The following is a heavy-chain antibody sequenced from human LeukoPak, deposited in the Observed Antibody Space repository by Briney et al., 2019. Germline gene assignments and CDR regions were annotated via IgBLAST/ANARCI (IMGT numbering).Heavy chain of an antibody. Sequence: ASVKVSCKASGGTFISYAISWVRQAPGQGREWMGGIIPIFGTANYAQKFQGRVTITADESTSTAYMELSSLRSEDTAVYYCARDYSPYCSSTSCPYFWGQGTLVTVSS. CDR2: IIPIFGTA. V-gene: IGHV1-69*13. CDR1: GGTFISYA. D-gene: IGHD2-2*01. CDR3: ARDYSPYCSSTSCPYF. J-gene: IGHJ4*02.